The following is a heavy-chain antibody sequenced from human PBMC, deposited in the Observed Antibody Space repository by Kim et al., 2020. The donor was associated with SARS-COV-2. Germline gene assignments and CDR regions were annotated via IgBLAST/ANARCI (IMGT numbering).Heavy chain of an antibody. CDR1: GFTFSSYA. CDR3: AKPLAPGNGWQIDY. Sequence: GGSLRLSCAASGFTFSSYAMSWVRQDPGKGLEWVSLIDDSGYKTFYADSVKGRFTISRDRSKNTLYLQMNDLRAEDTAVYYCAKPLAPGNGWQIDYWGQG. J-gene: IGHJ4*02. V-gene: IGHV3-23*01. D-gene: IGHD6-19*01. CDR2: IDDSGYKT.